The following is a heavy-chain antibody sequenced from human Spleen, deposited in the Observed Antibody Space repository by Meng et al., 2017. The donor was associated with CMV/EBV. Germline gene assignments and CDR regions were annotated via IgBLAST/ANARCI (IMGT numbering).Heavy chain of an antibody. D-gene: IGHD2-2*01. CDR1: GFTVSSNY. CDR3: GGASCYSCGLDV. Sequence: GESLKISCAASGFTVSSNYMTWVRQAPGKGLEWVSILYAGDTTFYADSVKGRFTISRDASKNMVYLQMNSLTAEDTAVYYCGGASCYSCGLDVWGHGTTVTVSS. V-gene: IGHV3-53*01. CDR2: LYAGDTT. J-gene: IGHJ6*02.